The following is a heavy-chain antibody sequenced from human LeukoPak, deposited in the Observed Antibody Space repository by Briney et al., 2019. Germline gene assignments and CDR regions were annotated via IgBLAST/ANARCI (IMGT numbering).Heavy chain of an antibody. CDR2: ISDDGSNK. J-gene: IGHJ4*02. D-gene: IGHD3-22*01. CDR3: ARDRPPLNYDSSGYRTYYFDY. CDR1: GFTFSSYA. Sequence: PGGSLRLSCAASGFTFSSYALHWVRQAPGKGLEWVAVISDDGSNKYYADSVKGRFAISRDNSKNTLYLQMNSLRAEDTAVYYCARDRPPLNYDSSGYRTYYFDYWGQGTLVTVSS. V-gene: IGHV3-30*09.